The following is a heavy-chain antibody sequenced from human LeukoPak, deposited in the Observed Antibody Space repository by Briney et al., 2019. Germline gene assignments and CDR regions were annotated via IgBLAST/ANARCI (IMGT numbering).Heavy chain of an antibody. J-gene: IGHJ4*02. Sequence: SQTLSLTCAISGDSVSSNSAAWNWIRQSPSRGLEWLGRTYYRSKWYNDYAVSVKSRITINPDTSKNQFSLQLNSVTPEDTAVYYCARDGHHDSSGARPFDYWGQGTLVTASS. CDR2: TYYRSKWYN. CDR3: ARDGHHDSSGARPFDY. CDR1: GDSVSSNSAA. D-gene: IGHD3-22*01. V-gene: IGHV6-1*01.